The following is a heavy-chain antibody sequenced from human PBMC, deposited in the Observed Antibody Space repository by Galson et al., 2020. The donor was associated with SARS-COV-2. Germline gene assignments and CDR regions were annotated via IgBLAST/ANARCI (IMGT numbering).Heavy chain of an antibody. J-gene: IGHJ4*02. D-gene: IGHD3-3*01. CDR1: GFTFGDYA. Sequence: GESLKISCTASGFTFGDYAMSWLRQAPGKGLEWVGFIRSKAYGGTTEYAASVKGRFTISRDDSKSIAYLQMNSLKTEDTAVYYCTRDDFWSGYYRHWGQGTLVTVSS. CDR3: TRDDFWSGYYRH. CDR2: IRSKAYGGTT. V-gene: IGHV3-49*03.